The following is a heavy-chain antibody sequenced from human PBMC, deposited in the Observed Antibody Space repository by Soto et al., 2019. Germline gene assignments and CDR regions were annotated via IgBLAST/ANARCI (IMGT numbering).Heavy chain of an antibody. CDR1: GGSFSGYY. Sequence: PSETLSLTXAVYGGSFSGYYWSWIRQPPGKGLEWIGEINHSGSTNYNPSLKSRVTISVDTSKNQFSLKLSSVTAADTAVYYCARAQRCRGGSCYSPDYYYYGMDVWGQGTTVTVSS. J-gene: IGHJ6*02. CDR3: ARAQRCRGGSCYSPDYYYYGMDV. V-gene: IGHV4-34*01. CDR2: INHSGST. D-gene: IGHD2-15*01.